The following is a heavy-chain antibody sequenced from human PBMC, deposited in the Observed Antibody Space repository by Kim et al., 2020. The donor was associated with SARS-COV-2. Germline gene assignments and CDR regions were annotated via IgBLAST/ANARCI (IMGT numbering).Heavy chain of an antibody. Sequence: GGSLRLSCAVSGLTFSSYAMSWVRQAPGKGLEWVSVIYSGGGSTYYADSVKGRFTISRDNSKSTLYLQMNSLRAEDTAVYYCACRDGNGMDVWGQGTTVTVSS. J-gene: IGHJ6*02. V-gene: IGHV3-23*03. CDR2: IYSGGGST. CDR3: ACRDGNGMDV. CDR1: GLTFSSYA. D-gene: IGHD4-17*01.